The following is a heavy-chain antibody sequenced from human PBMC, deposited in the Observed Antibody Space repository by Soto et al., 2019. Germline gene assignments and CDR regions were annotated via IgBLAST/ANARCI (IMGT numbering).Heavy chain of an antibody. Sequence: GGSLRLSCAASGFTFSNYGIHWVRQAPGKGLEWVAVISHDGNKEYYADSVKGRFTVSRDNSKKTVYLQMNSLRAEDTAMYYCAIVAPSISILWGIDHRGPAILVSVSS. CDR3: AIVAPSISILWGIDH. CDR1: GFTFSNYG. D-gene: IGHD2-21*01. V-gene: IGHV3-30*03. J-gene: IGHJ4*02. CDR2: ISHDGNKE.